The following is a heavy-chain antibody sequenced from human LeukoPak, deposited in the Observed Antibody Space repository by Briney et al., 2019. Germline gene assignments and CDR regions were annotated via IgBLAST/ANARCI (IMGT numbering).Heavy chain of an antibody. CDR1: GFTFSSYN. V-gene: IGHV3-21*01. CDR2: ISTTSSYV. Sequence: SGGSLRLSCAASGFTFSSYNMNWVRQAPGKGLDWVSSISTTSSYVSYTDSVKGRFTISRDNAKNSLYLQMNSLRVEDTAVYYCARSIAARPDYFDYWGQGTLVTVSS. D-gene: IGHD6-6*01. J-gene: IGHJ4*02. CDR3: ARSIAARPDYFDY.